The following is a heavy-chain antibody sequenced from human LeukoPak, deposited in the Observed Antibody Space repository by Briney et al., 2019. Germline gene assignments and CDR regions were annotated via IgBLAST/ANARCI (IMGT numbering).Heavy chain of an antibody. CDR3: ARAVAGTYFDC. V-gene: IGHV3-74*01. CDR2: INSAGSI. J-gene: IGHJ4*02. CDR1: GFTFSSYW. Sequence: GGSLRLSCGASGFTFSSYWMHWVRQAPGKGLVWVSRINSAGSITYADSVKGRFTISRDNAKNMLYLQMNSLRAEDTAVYYCARAVAGTYFDCWGQGTLVTVSS. D-gene: IGHD6-19*01.